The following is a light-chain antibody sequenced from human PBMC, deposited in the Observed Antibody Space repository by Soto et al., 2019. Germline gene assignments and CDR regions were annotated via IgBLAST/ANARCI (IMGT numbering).Light chain of an antibody. V-gene: IGKV3-15*01. CDR3: HHYFQWSRT. Sequence: EVVLTQSPATLSVSPGESATLSCRASQSVSGSVAWYLQKPGQAPRLLIYTTSNRAAGVPARFSGSGFGTEFTPTIICLQSEVLGWYYCHHYFQWSRTFGLGTKVEV. CDR2: TTS. J-gene: IGKJ1*01. CDR1: QSVSGS.